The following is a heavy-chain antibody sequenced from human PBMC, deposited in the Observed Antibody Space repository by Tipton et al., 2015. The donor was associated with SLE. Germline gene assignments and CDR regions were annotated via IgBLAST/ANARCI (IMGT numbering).Heavy chain of an antibody. J-gene: IGHJ5*02. D-gene: IGHD7-27*01. CDR1: GYTFTGYY. CDR3: ARDLKLGMGNWFDP. CDR2: INPNSGGT. Sequence: QSGPEVKKPGASVKVSCKASGYTFTGYYMHWVRQAPGQGLEWMGWINPNSGGTNYAQKFQGRVTMTRDTSISTAYMELSRLRSDDTAVYYCARDLKLGMGNWFDPWGQGTLVTVSS. V-gene: IGHV1-2*02.